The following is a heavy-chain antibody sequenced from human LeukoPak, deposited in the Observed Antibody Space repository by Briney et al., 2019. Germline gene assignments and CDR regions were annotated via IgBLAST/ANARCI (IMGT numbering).Heavy chain of an antibody. D-gene: IGHD6-13*01. V-gene: IGHV5-51*01. CDR3: ARHGQQLVGDY. CDR1: GYSFTNYC. Sequence: GESLKISCKGFGYSFTNYCVGWVRQIPGKGLEWMGIFYPADSDTRYNPAFQGQVTMSADKSISTVYLQWSSLKASDTAMYYCARHGQQLVGDYWGEGTLVTVSS. J-gene: IGHJ4*02. CDR2: FYPADSDT.